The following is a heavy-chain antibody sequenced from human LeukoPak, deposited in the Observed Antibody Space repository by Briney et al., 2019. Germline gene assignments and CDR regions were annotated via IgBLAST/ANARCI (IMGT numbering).Heavy chain of an antibody. Sequence: GGSLRLSCAASGFTFSSYAMSWVRQAPGKGLEWVSAISGSGGSTYYADSVKGRFTISRDNSKNPLYLQMNSLRAEDTAVYYCAKVTLGYCGSTSCPHYYYGMDVWGQGTTVTLSS. CDR1: GFTFSSYA. CDR2: ISGSGGST. CDR3: AKVTLGYCGSTSCPHYYYGMDV. D-gene: IGHD2-2*01. V-gene: IGHV3-23*01. J-gene: IGHJ6*02.